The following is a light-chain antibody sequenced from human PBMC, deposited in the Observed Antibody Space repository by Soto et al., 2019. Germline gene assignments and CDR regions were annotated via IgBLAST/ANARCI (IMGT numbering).Light chain of an antibody. V-gene: IGKV3-11*01. CDR2: GAS. Sequence: DTVLTQSPGTLSLSPGERATLSCRASQSVSNNYLAWYQQKPGQAPRLLIYGASNRATGIPARFSGSGSGADFPLTISSLAPEDFAVYYCQQRSNSITFGQGTRLEIK. CDR1: QSVSNNY. J-gene: IGKJ5*01. CDR3: QQRSNSIT.